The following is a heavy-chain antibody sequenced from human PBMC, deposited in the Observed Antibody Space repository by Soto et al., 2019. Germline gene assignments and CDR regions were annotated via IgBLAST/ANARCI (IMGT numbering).Heavy chain of an antibody. D-gene: IGHD3-16*01. V-gene: IGHV1-69*01. CDR3: ARVWGGGGHYYYGMDV. Sequence: QVQLVQSGAEVKKPGSSVKVSCKASGGTFSSYAISWVRQAPGQGLEWMGGIIPIFGTANYAQKFQGRVTITAEESTSKGYMELSSLRSEDPAVYYCARVWGGGGHYYYGMDVWGQGTTVTVSS. J-gene: IGHJ6*02. CDR2: IIPIFGTA. CDR1: GGTFSSYA.